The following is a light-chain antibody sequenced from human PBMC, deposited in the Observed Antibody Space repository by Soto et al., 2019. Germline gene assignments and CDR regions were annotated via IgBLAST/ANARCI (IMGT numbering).Light chain of an antibody. CDR1: NSNIGSNY. CDR2: RAD. J-gene: IGLJ2*01. CDR3: AAWDDTLSGLV. Sequence: QSVLTQPPSASGTPGQTVTISCSGRNSNIGSNYVYWYQQLPGTAPRLLMYRADQRPSGVPDRFSGSKSGTSASLAISGLRSDDEADYYCAAWDDTLSGLVFGGGTKLTVL. V-gene: IGLV1-47*01.